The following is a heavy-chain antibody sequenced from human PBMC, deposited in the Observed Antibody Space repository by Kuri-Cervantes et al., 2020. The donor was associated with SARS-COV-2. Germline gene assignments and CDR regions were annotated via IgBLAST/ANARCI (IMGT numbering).Heavy chain of an antibody. CDR1: GFTFSSYS. Sequence: GESLKISCAASGFTFSSYSMNWVRQAPGKGPEWVSSISSGSSYIFYADSVKGRFTISRDNSKNTLYLQMNSLRAEDTAVYYCAKGDSSGYYYVTVWGQGTLVTVSS. D-gene: IGHD3-22*01. V-gene: IGHV3-21*04. J-gene: IGHJ4*02. CDR3: AKGDSSGYYYVTV. CDR2: ISSGSSYI.